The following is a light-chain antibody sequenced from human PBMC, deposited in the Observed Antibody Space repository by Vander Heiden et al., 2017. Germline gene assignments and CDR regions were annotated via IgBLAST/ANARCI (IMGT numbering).Light chain of an antibody. CDR2: AAS. CDR1: QTIDSW. J-gene: IGKJ3*01. V-gene: IGKV1-12*02. Sequence: VSASVGDRVSITCRASQTIDSWLAWYQQKPGKAPRLLIYAASSLQSGVPSRFSGSGSGTDFTLTISSLQPEDFATYYCQQASNFPYTFGHGTKVDVK. CDR3: QQASNFPYT.